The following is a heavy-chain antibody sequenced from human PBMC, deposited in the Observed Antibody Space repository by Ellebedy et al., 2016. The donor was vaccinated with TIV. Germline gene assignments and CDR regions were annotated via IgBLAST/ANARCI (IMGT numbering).Heavy chain of an antibody. CDR3: ARRYSGSSYHYFDY. Sequence: MPSETLSLTCTVSGGSISSNYWAWIRQPPGQGLEWIGYIHNSVITNYNPSLKSRVTMSVDTSKRQLSLKLRSVTAADTAVYYCARRYSGSSYHYFDYWGQGTLVIVSS. J-gene: IGHJ4*02. D-gene: IGHD1-26*01. CDR1: GGSISSNY. CDR2: IHNSVIT. V-gene: IGHV4-59*08.